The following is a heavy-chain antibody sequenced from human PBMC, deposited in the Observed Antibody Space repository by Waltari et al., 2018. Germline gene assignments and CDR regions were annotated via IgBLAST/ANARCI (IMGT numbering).Heavy chain of an antibody. Sequence: QLQLQESGPGLVKPSEPLSLTCTVSGGSSISSPNFWVWIGQPPGKGLAWIWSIYSRGNTYYNPSLKSRVTVSLDASKDRFSLKLSSVTAADTAVYDCARKLRPPFSSFHSWGLGTLVTVSS. V-gene: IGHV4-39*01. J-gene: IGHJ4*02. CDR3: ARKLRPPFSSFHS. CDR1: GGSSISSPNF. CDR2: IYSRGNT. D-gene: IGHD4-17*01.